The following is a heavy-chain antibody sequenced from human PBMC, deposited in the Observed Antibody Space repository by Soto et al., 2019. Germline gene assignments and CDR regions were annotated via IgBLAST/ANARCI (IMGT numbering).Heavy chain of an antibody. D-gene: IGHD3-3*01. CDR2: IYYSGST. V-gene: IGHV4-39*01. CDR3: ARQGGEYDFWSGYYIHYMDV. CDR1: GGSISSSSYY. Sequence: SETLSLTCTVSGGSISSSSYYWGWIRQPPGKGLEWIGSIYYSGSTYYNPSLKSRVTISVDTSKNQFSLKLSSVTAADTAVYYCARQGGEYDFWSGYYIHYMDVWGKGTTVTVSS. J-gene: IGHJ6*03.